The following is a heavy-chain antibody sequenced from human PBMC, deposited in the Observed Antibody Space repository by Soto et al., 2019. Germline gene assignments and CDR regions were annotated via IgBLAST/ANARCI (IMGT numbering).Heavy chain of an antibody. CDR2: IIPIFGTA. Sequence: ASVKVSCKASGGTFSSYAISWVRQAPGQGLEWMGGIIPIFGTANYAQKFQGRVTITADESTSTAYMELSSLRSEDTAVYYCARGVSGKSLADNNPDTVSGFLVYYGMDVWGQGTTVTVSS. CDR1: GGTFSSYA. V-gene: IGHV1-69*13. J-gene: IGHJ6*02. CDR3: ARGVSGKSLADNNPDTVSGFLVYYGMDV. D-gene: IGHD2-8*01.